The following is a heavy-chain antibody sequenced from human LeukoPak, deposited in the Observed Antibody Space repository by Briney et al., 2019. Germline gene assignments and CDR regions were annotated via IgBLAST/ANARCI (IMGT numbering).Heavy chain of an antibody. J-gene: IGHJ4*02. V-gene: IGHV4-4*07. Sequence: SETLSLTCTVSGGSISSYYWSWIRQPAGKGLEWIGRIYTSGSTNFNPSLKSRVTMSVDTSKNQFSLKLSSVAAADTAVYYCAREGVWGSYRYWGQGTLVTVSS. D-gene: IGHD3-16*02. CDR1: GGSISSYY. CDR2: IYTSGST. CDR3: AREGVWGSYRY.